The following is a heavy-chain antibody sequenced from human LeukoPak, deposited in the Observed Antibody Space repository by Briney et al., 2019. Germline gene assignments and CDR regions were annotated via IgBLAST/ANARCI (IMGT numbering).Heavy chain of an antibody. D-gene: IGHD5-12*01. CDR1: GDSITNYY. CDR3: ARESGYVTDPDYYYGMDV. CDR2: VYHTGST. J-gene: IGHJ6*02. Sequence: SETLSLTCSVSGDSITNYYWSWIRQPPGQGLEWIGYVYHTGSTNYNPSLKSRVTMSMDTSKGQFSLKLSSVTTADTAVYYCARESGYVTDPDYYYGMDVWGQGATVTVSS. V-gene: IGHV4-59*03.